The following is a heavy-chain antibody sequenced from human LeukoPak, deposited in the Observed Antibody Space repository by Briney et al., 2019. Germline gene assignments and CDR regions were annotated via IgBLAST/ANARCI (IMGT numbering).Heavy chain of an antibody. D-gene: IGHD6-13*01. J-gene: IGHJ3*02. V-gene: IGHV1-2*02. CDR2: INPNSGGT. CDR3: ARDRTRYSSSWYHAFDI. CDR1: GYSFTGYY. Sequence: GASVKVSYKASGYSFTGYYMHWVRQAPGQGLEWMGWINPNSGGTNYAQKFQGRVTMTRDTSISTAYMELSRLRSDDTAVYYCARDRTRYSSSWYHAFDIWGQGTMVTVSS.